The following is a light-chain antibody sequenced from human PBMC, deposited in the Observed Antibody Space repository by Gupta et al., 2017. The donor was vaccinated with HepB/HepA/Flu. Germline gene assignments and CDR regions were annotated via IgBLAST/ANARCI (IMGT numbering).Light chain of an antibody. Sequence: ELVLTQSPGTLSLSPGERATLSCRASLSVRSDYLAWYQQKPGQAPRLFIYGASSRATGIPDRFSGSGSGTDFILTINRLEPEDSAVYYCQQYSDSPLTFGGGTKVEI. J-gene: IGKJ4*01. CDR3: QQYSDSPLT. V-gene: IGKV3-20*01. CDR2: GAS. CDR1: LSVRSDY.